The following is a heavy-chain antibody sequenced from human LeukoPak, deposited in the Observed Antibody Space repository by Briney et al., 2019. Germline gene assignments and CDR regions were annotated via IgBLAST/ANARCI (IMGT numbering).Heavy chain of an antibody. D-gene: IGHD6-6*01. CDR1: GFTFTSYY. CDR2: INPSGGST. J-gene: IGHJ6*03. CDR3: ARAQYSSSSHYYYYYMDV. Sequence: GGSLRLSCAASGFTFTSYYMHWVRQAPGQGLEWMGIINPSGGSTSYAQKFQGRVTMTRDTSTSTVYMELSSLRSEDTAVYYCARAQYSSSSHYYYYYMDVWGKGTTVTVSS. V-gene: IGHV1-46*01.